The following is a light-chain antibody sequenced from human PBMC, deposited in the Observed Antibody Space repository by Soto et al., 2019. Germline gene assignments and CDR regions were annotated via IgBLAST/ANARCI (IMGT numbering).Light chain of an antibody. CDR1: QSLANSF. CDR3: QQYNNWPPET. CDR2: DTS. Sequence: LKQSPGNLSLKHGERATLSCRASQSLANSFIAWYQQKPGQAPRLLIYDTSSRASGIPDRFSGSGSGTDFTLTISSLQSEDFAVYYCQQYNNWPPETFGQGTKVDIK. J-gene: IGKJ1*01. V-gene: IGKV3-20*01.